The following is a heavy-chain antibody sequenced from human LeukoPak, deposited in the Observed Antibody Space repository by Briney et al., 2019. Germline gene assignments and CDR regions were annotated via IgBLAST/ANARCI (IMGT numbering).Heavy chain of an antibody. D-gene: IGHD4-11*01. CDR3: ATGVQSSYGMDV. V-gene: IGHV1-24*01. J-gene: IGHJ6*02. CDR2: FDPEDGET. CDR1: GYTLTELS. Sequence: ASVKVSCKVSGYTLTELSMHWVRQAPGKGLEWMGGFDPEDGETIYAQKFQGRVTMTEDTSTDTAYMELSSLRSEDTAVYYCATGVQSSYGMDVWGQGATVTVSS.